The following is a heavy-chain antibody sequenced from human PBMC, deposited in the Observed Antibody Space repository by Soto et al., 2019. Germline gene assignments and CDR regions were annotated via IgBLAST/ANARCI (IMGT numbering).Heavy chain of an antibody. V-gene: IGHV3-33*08. CDR1: GLTFTDYW. Sequence: PGGSLRLSCVTYGLTFTDYWMSWVRQAPGKGLEWVAVIWYDGSNKYYTDSVKGRFTISRDNSKSTLYLQMNSLRAEDTAVYYCARDHHTAMVQDVWGQGTTVTVSS. CDR3: ARDHHTAMVQDV. J-gene: IGHJ6*02. CDR2: IWYDGSNK. D-gene: IGHD5-18*01.